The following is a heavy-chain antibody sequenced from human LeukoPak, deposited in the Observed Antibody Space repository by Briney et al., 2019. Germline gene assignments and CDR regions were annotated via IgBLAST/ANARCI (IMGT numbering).Heavy chain of an antibody. CDR1: VGTFSSYA. Sequence: SVKVSCKASVGTFSSYAISWVRQAPGQGREWMGRIIPIFGIANYAQKFQGRVTITADKSTSTAYLELSSLRSEDTAVYYCARALVRGVMFYYYYGMDVWGQGTTVTVSS. CDR3: ARALVRGVMFYYYYGMDV. V-gene: IGHV1-69*04. D-gene: IGHD3-10*02. CDR2: IIPIFGIA. J-gene: IGHJ6*02.